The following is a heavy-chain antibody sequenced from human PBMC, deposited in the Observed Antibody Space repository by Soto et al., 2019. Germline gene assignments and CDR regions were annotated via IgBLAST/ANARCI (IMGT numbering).Heavy chain of an antibody. CDR3: ATAMYYYGSGSYFSARPYDVFDI. Sequence: ASVRVSCKVSGYTRTELSMRWVRQAPGKGLEWMGGFDPEDGETIYAQKFQGRVTMTEDTSTDTAYMELSSLRSEDTAVYYCATAMYYYGSGSYFSARPYDVFDI. J-gene: IGHJ3*02. CDR2: FDPEDGET. CDR1: GYTRTELS. D-gene: IGHD3-10*01. V-gene: IGHV1-24*01.